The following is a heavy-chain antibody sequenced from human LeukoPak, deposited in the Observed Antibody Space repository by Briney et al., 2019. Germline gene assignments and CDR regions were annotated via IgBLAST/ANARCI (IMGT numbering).Heavy chain of an antibody. CDR3: AKPSSGWYSGFDY. Sequence: GGSLRLSCAASGXTFSSYAMSWVRQAPGKGLEWVSVIGGSGGRTYYADSVKGRFTISRDNSKNTLYLQMNSLRAEDTDVYYCAKPSSGWYSGFDYWGQGTLVTVSS. CDR1: GXTFSSYA. J-gene: IGHJ4*02. V-gene: IGHV3-23*01. D-gene: IGHD6-19*01. CDR2: IGGSGGRT.